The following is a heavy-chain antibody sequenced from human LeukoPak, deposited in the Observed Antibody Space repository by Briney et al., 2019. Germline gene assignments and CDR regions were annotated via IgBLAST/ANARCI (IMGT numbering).Heavy chain of an antibody. CDR1: GYTFIGYY. CDR2: INANSGGT. CDR3: ARVGCSGGSYPTLGAFDI. D-gene: IGHD2-15*01. V-gene: IGHV1-2*02. Sequence: ASVKVSCKASGYTFIGYYMHWVRQAPGQGLEWMGWINANSGGTNYAQKFQGRVSMTRDTSISTAYLDLSRLRSDDTAVYYCARVGCSGGSYPTLGAFDIWGQGTMVTVSS. J-gene: IGHJ3*02.